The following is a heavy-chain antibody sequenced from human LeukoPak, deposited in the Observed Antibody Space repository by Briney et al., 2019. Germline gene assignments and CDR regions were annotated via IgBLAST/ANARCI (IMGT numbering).Heavy chain of an antibody. Sequence: GESLKISCKGSGYSFTSYWISWVRQMPAKGLEWMGRIDPSDSYTNYSPSFQGHVTISADKSISTAYLQWSSLKASDTAMYYCARSSGSYMGYDAFDIWGQGTMVTVSS. CDR2: IDPSDSYT. J-gene: IGHJ3*02. V-gene: IGHV5-10-1*01. CDR3: ARSSGSYMGYDAFDI. D-gene: IGHD1-26*01. CDR1: GYSFTSYW.